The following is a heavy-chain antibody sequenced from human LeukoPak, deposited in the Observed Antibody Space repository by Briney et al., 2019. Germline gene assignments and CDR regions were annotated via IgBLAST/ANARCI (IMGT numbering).Heavy chain of an antibody. CDR1: GYTFTSYD. V-gene: IGHV1-8*01. D-gene: IGHD1-26*01. CDR3: ARGDSGSYSDAFDI. CDR2: MNPNSGNT. J-gene: IGHJ3*02. Sequence: ASVKVSCKAPGYTFTSYDINWVRQATGQGLEWMGWMNPNSGNTGYAQKFQGRVTMTRNTSISTAYMELSSLRSEDTAVYYCARGDSGSYSDAFDIWGRGTMVTVSS.